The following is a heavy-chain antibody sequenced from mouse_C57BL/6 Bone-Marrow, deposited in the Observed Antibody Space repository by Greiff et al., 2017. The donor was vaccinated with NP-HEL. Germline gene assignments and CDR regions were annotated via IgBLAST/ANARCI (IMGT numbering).Heavy chain of an antibody. J-gene: IGHJ4*01. CDR2: ISDGGSYT. Sequence: EVQLVESGGGLVKPGGSLKLSCAASGFTFSSYAMSWVRQTPEKRLEWVATISDGGSYTYYPDNVKGRFTISRDNAKNNLYLQMSHPKSEDTAMYYCAREDGSYDYYAMDYWGQGTSVTVSS. CDR3: AREDGSYDYYAMDY. V-gene: IGHV5-4*01. D-gene: IGHD1-1*02. CDR1: GFTFSSYA.